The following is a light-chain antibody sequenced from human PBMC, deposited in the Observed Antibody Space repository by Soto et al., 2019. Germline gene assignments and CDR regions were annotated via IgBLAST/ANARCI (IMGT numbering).Light chain of an antibody. Sequence: DIVVTQSPLSLHVTPGEPASISCRSSQSLLHSNGYNYLDWYLQKPGQSPQLHIYLGSNRASGVPDRFSGSGSGTECTLRISRGEAEDVGLYYCMQALEAPLTFGQGTKVEIE. J-gene: IGKJ1*01. CDR3: MQALEAPLT. CDR1: QSLLHSNGYNY. V-gene: IGKV2-28*01. CDR2: LGS.